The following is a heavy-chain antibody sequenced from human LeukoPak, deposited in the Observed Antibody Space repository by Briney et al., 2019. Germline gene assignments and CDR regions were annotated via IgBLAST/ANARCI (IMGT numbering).Heavy chain of an antibody. CDR1: GYTFNTYG. CDR2: IIPIFGTA. V-gene: IGHV1-69*13. CDR3: AREDSSGYYYLDY. Sequence: ASVKVSCKASGYTFNTYGISWVRQAPGQGLEWMGGIIPIFGTANYAQKFQGRVTITADESTSTAYMELSSLRSEDTAVYYCAREDSSGYYYLDYWGQGTLVTVSS. D-gene: IGHD3-22*01. J-gene: IGHJ4*02.